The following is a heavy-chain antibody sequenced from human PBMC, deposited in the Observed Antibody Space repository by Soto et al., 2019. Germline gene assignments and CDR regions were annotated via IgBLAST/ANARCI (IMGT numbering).Heavy chain of an antibody. CDR2: IIPIFGTA. J-gene: IGHJ5*02. CDR1: GGTFSRHA. D-gene: IGHD3-9*01. CDR3: APDLRYFDWFDP. V-gene: IGHV1-69*01. Sequence: QVQLVQSGAEVRKPGSSVKVSCKASGGTFSRHAISWVRQAPGQGLEWMGGIIPIFGTANYAQKFQGRVTITADESTSTAYMELSSLRSEDTAVYYCAPDLRYFDWFDPWGQGTLVTVSS.